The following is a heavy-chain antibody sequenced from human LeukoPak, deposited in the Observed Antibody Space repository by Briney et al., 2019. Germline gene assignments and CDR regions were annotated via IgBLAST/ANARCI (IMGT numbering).Heavy chain of an antibody. CDR3: ARRDWGYYYTMDV. CDR2: IYYSGST. Sequence: SETLSLTCTASGGSISRYYWSWIRQPPGKGLEWIGYIYYSGSTNYNPSLKSRVTISLDTSKNQFSLQLSSVTAADTAVYYCARRDWGYYYTMDVWGQGTTVTVSS. D-gene: IGHD3/OR15-3a*01. J-gene: IGHJ6*02. V-gene: IGHV4-59*01. CDR1: GGSISRYY.